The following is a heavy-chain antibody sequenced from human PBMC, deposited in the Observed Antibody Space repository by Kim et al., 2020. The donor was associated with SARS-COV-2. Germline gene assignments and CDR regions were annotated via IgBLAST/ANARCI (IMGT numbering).Heavy chain of an antibody. V-gene: IGHV3-30*02. Sequence: ADTVKGRFTISRDNSKNTLYLQMNSLRAEDTAVYYCAKDQGIAVAGEFDYWGQGTLVTVSS. CDR3: AKDQGIAVAGEFDY. J-gene: IGHJ4*02. D-gene: IGHD6-19*01.